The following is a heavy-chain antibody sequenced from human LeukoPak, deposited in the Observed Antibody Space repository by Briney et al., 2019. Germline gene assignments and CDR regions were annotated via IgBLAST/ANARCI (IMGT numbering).Heavy chain of an antibody. CDR1: GGSFSTYY. Sequence: SETLSLTCTVSGGSFSTYYWSWIRQPPGKGLEWIGYIYYSGSTNYNPSLQSRVTISVDTSKNQFSLKLSSVTAADTAVYYCARSSTVTTYPRFDYWGQGTLVTVSS. J-gene: IGHJ4*02. CDR2: IYYSGST. D-gene: IGHD4-17*01. V-gene: IGHV4-59*01. CDR3: ARSSTVTTYPRFDY.